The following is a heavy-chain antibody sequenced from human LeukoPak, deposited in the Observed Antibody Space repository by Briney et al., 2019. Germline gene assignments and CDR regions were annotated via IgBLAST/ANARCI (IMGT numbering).Heavy chain of an antibody. CDR1: GDTFSRNA. V-gene: IGHV1-69*04. D-gene: IGHD3-3*01. Sequence: SVKVSCKASGDTFSRNAISWVRQAPGQGPERMGRIIPILGTAEYAEKFQGRVTITADKTTTTAYMELSSLKSEDTALYYCARGKGFVGHFDYWGQGTLVTVSS. J-gene: IGHJ4*02. CDR2: IIPILGTA. CDR3: ARGKGFVGHFDY.